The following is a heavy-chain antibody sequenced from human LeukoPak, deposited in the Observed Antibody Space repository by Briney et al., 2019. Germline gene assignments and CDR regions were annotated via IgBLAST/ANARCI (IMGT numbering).Heavy chain of an antibody. CDR2: FDPEDGET. Sequence: ASVKVSCKVSGYTLTELSMHWVRQAPGKGLEWMGGFDPEDGETIYAQKFQGRVTMTEDTSADTAYMELSSLRSEDTAVYYCATGVYGSGSSYGTFDYWGQGTLATVSS. J-gene: IGHJ4*02. V-gene: IGHV1-24*01. D-gene: IGHD3-10*01. CDR3: ATGVYGSGSSYGTFDY. CDR1: GYTLTELS.